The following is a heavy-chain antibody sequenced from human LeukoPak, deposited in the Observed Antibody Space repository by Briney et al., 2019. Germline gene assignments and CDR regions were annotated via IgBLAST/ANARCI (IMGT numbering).Heavy chain of an antibody. CDR3: ARGGEPVGFDY. V-gene: IGHV3-11*06. D-gene: IGHD1-26*01. Sequence: GGSLRLSCAASGFTFSDFYMSWIRQAPGKGLEWVSSISSSSSYIYYADSVKGRFTISRDNAKNSLSLQMNSLRAEDTAVYYCARGGEPVGFDYWGQGTLVTVSS. CDR2: ISSSSSYI. J-gene: IGHJ4*02. CDR1: GFTFSDFY.